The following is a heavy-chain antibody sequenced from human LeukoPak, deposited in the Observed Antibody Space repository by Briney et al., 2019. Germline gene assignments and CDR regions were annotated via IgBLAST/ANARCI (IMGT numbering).Heavy chain of an antibody. J-gene: IGHJ3*02. CDR1: GXTFSSYG. CDR2: IVYDGSNS. D-gene: IGHD1-26*01. Sequence: GGSLRLSCAASGXTFSSYGMHWVRQPPGKGLEWVAVIVYDGSNSYYVDSVKGRFTISRDNSKNTLYLQMNSLRAEDTAVYYCAKGLGYNGDYSRAFDIWGQGTMVTGSS. CDR3: AKGLGYNGDYSRAFDI. V-gene: IGHV3-30*18.